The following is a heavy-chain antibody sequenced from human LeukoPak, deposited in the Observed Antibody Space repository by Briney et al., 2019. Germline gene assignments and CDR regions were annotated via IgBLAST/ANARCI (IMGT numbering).Heavy chain of an antibody. J-gene: IGHJ6*02. CDR3: ARGVAAGPDYYYYYGMDV. CDR1: GYTFTSYA. Sequence: ASVKVSCKASGYTFTSYAMHWARQAPGQRLEWMGWINAGNGNTKYSQKFQGRVTITRDTSASTAYMELSSLRSEDTAVYYCARGVAAGPDYYYYYGMDVWGQGTTVTVSS. V-gene: IGHV1-3*01. D-gene: IGHD2-15*01. CDR2: INAGNGNT.